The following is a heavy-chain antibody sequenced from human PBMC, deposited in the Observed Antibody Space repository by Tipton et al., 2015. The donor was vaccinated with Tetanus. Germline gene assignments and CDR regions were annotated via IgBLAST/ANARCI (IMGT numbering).Heavy chain of an antibody. Sequence: SLRLSCTTSGFTFSSYSMNWFRQAPGKGLEWVSYIGATGAIYYADSVKVRFTISRDNAKNSLYLQMNSLRAEDTAVYYCARDRVGGAGKNCDYWGQGTLVTVSS. CDR2: IGATGAI. CDR1: GFTFSSYS. J-gene: IGHJ4*02. CDR3: ARDRVGGAGKNCDY. D-gene: IGHD3-16*01. V-gene: IGHV3-48*01.